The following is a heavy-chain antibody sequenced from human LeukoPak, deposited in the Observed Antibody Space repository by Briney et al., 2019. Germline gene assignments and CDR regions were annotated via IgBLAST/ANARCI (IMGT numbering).Heavy chain of an antibody. CDR1: GYTFTGYY. J-gene: IGHJ6*03. CDR3: ARDPAYCSSTSCYQGPYYYYYMDV. D-gene: IGHD2-2*01. CDR2: VNPNSGGT. Sequence: ASVKVSCKASGYTFTGYYMHWVRQAPGQGLEWMGWVNPNSGGTNYAQKFQGRVTMTRDTSISTAYMELSRLRSDDTAVYYCARDPAYCSSTSCYQGPYYYYYMDVWGKGTTVTVSS. V-gene: IGHV1-2*02.